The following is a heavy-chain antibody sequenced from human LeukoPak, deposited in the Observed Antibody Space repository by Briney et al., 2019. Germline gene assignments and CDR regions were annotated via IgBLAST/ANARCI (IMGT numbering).Heavy chain of an antibody. CDR3: AKRDTSGWPPVGLGY. Sequence: PGGSLRLSCEASGFTFSSYGMHWVRQAPGKGLEWVAFIQYDGSNKYYADSVKGRFTISRDISKNTLYLQMNSLRAEDTAVYYCAKRDTSGWPPVGLGYWGQGTLVTVSS. D-gene: IGHD6-19*01. CDR2: IQYDGSNK. CDR1: GFTFSSYG. J-gene: IGHJ4*02. V-gene: IGHV3-30*02.